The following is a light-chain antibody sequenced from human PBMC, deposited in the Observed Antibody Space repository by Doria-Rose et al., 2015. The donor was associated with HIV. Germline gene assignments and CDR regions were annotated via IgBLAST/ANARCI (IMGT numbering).Light chain of an antibody. CDR1: QSFSSTY. CDR3: HQYGTSWT. V-gene: IGKV3-20*01. Sequence: TQSPGTLSLSPGERATLSCRASQSFSSTYLAWYQQKPGQAPSLLIYDGSTSATGIPDGFGASGSGTDFTLTINRLEPEDFALYYCHQYGTSWTFGQGTKVEI. J-gene: IGKJ1*01. CDR2: DGS.